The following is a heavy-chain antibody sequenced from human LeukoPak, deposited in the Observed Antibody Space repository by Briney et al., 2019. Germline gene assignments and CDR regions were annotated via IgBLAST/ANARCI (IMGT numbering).Heavy chain of an antibody. CDR1: GFTFNTYW. CDR3: ARSTMTFDA. CDR2: IKQDGSEK. Sequence: GGSLRLSCATSGFTFNTYWMNWVRQAPGKGLEWVANIKQDGSEKYYVDSVKGRFTISRDNAKNSLYLQMNSLRAGDTAVYYCARSTMTFDAWGQGTMVTVSS. J-gene: IGHJ3*01. V-gene: IGHV3-7*01.